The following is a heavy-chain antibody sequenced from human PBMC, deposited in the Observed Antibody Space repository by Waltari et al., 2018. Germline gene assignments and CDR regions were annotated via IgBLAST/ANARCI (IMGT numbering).Heavy chain of an antibody. CDR3: ARDSGITMVRGANY. CDR2: ISSSSSTI. V-gene: IGHV3-48*04. J-gene: IGHJ4*02. Sequence: EVQLVESGGGLVQPGGSLRLSCAASGFTFSSYSMNWVRQAPGKGLEWVSYISSSSSTIYYADSVKGRFTIARDNAKNALYLQMNSLRAEDTAVYYCARDSGITMVRGANYWGQGTLVTVSS. D-gene: IGHD3-10*01. CDR1: GFTFSSYS.